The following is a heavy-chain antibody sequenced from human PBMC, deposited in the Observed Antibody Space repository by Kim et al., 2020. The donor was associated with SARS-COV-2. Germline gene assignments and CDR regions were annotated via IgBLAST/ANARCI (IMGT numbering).Heavy chain of an antibody. D-gene: IGHD4-17*01. Sequence: GGSLRLSCAASGLSFDDSAMNWVHQAPGKGLEWVAAITYDGRNTEYADSVKGRFSISRDNSKTTLSLQMNSLRVEDTAVYYCAKGTNYKSVSLSAYYN. CDR1: GLSFDDSA. V-gene: IGHV3-30-3*01. CDR3: AKGTNYKSVSLSAYYN. CDR2: ITYDGRNT. J-gene: IGHJ6*01.